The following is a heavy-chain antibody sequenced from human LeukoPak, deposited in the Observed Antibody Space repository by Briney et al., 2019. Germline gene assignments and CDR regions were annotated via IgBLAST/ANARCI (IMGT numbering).Heavy chain of an antibody. J-gene: IGHJ3*02. CDR1: GFTFSSYD. CDR3: ARVDYGDYVAAVDI. Sequence: GGSLRLSCAASGFTFSSYDIHWVRQAPGKGLEGVAFIRYDGSNKYYADSVKGRFTISRDNSKNTLYLQMNSLRAEDTAVYHCARVDYGDYVAAVDIWGQGTMVTVFS. CDR2: IRYDGSNK. D-gene: IGHD4-17*01. V-gene: IGHV3-30*02.